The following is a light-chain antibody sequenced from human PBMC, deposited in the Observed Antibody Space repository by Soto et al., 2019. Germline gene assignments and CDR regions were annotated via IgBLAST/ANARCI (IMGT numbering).Light chain of an antibody. CDR3: QKYNSAPLT. Sequence: DVQMTQSPSSLSAFVGDRVTITCRASQGIAPYLAWFQQKPGKVPKLLIYATSTLQSWVPSRFSGSGSGTDFTLTINCLQPEDVGTYYCQKYNSAPLTFGGGTKVEIK. J-gene: IGKJ4*01. CDR1: QGIAPY. V-gene: IGKV1-27*01. CDR2: ATS.